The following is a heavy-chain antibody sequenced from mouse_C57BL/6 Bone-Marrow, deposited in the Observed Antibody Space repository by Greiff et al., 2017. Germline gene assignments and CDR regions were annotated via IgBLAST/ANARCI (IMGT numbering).Heavy chain of an antibody. CDR1: GYTFTDYY. Sequence: EVQLQQSGPELVKPGASVKISCKASGYTFTDYYMNWVKQSHGKSLEWIGDINPNNGGTSYNQKFKGKATLTVDKSSSTAYMELRSLTSEDSAVYYCANPAWFAYWGQGTRVTVSA. J-gene: IGHJ3*01. CDR3: ANPAWFAY. CDR2: INPNNGGT. V-gene: IGHV1-26*01.